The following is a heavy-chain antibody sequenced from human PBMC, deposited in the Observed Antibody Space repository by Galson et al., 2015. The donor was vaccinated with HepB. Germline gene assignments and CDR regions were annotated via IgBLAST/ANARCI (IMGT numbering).Heavy chain of an antibody. V-gene: IGHV1-69*13. J-gene: IGHJ3*02. CDR1: GGTFSSYA. Sequence: SVKVSCKASGGTFSSYAISWVRQAPGQGLEWMGGIIPIFGTANYAQKFQGRVTITADESTSTAYMELSSLRSEDTAVYYCARDPRWLQYPYDAFDIWGQGTMVTVSS. CDR2: IIPIFGTA. D-gene: IGHD5-24*01. CDR3: ARDPRWLQYPYDAFDI.